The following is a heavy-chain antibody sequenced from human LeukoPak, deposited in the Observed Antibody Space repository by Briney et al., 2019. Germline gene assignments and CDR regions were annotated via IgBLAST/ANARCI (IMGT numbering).Heavy chain of an antibody. CDR1: GFTFSSYA. Sequence: GGSLRLSCAASGFTFSSYAMSWVRQAPGKGLEWVANIKQDGSEKYYVDSVKGRFTISRDNAKNSLYLQMNSLRAEDTAVYYCARDGGRKDDYWGQGTLVTVSS. J-gene: IGHJ4*02. CDR3: ARDGGRKDDY. V-gene: IGHV3-7*01. CDR2: IKQDGSEK. D-gene: IGHD2-15*01.